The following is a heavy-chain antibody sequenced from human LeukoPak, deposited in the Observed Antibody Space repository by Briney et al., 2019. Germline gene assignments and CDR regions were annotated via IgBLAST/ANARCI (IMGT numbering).Heavy chain of an antibody. J-gene: IGHJ4*02. CDR3: VRSAFHAGSGNYYDY. V-gene: IGHV3-74*01. D-gene: IGHD3-22*01. CDR2: INSDGSAT. Sequence: GGSLRLSCAASGFTFGSPWMHWVRQAPGKGLVWVSRINSDGSATAYADSVKGRFTISRDNAENTLYLQTNSLRAEDTAVYYCVRSAFHAGSGNYYDYWGQGTLVTVSS. CDR1: GFTFGSPW.